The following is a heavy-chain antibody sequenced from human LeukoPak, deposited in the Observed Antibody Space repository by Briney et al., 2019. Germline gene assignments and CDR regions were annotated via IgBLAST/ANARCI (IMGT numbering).Heavy chain of an antibody. V-gene: IGHV1-18*01. Sequence: ASVKVSCKASGYTFTSYGISWVRQAPGQGLEWMGWISAYNGNTNYAQKLQGRVTMTTDTSTGTAYMELRSLRSDDTAVYYCARDEEWELHNWFDPWGQGTLVTVSS. J-gene: IGHJ5*02. CDR1: GYTFTSYG. CDR2: ISAYNGNT. CDR3: ARDEEWELHNWFDP. D-gene: IGHD1-26*01.